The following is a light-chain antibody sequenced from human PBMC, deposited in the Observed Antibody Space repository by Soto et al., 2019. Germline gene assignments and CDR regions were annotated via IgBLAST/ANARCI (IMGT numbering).Light chain of an antibody. V-gene: IGKV3-20*01. CDR2: GAS. CDR1: QSVSSSY. Sequence: ESGLTQSPGALSLSPGERATLSCGASQSVSSSYLAWYQQKPGQAPRLLIYGASTRATGIPDRFSCSGSGTDFTLTISRLEPEDFAVYYCQQYGSSPRTFGQGTKVEIK. CDR3: QQYGSSPRT. J-gene: IGKJ1*01.